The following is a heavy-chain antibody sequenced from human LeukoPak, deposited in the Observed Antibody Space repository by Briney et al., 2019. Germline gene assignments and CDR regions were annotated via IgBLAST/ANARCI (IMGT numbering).Heavy chain of an antibody. V-gene: IGHV1-2*02. D-gene: IGHD3-22*01. J-gene: IGHJ4*02. Sequence: ASVKVSCKASGYTFTGYYMHWVRQAPGQGLEWMGWINPNSGGTNYAQKFQGRVTMTRDTSISTAYMELSRLRSDDTAVYYCAREVLSSGYSIDYWGQGTLVTVSS. CDR3: AREVLSSGYSIDY. CDR2: INPNSGGT. CDR1: GYTFTGYY.